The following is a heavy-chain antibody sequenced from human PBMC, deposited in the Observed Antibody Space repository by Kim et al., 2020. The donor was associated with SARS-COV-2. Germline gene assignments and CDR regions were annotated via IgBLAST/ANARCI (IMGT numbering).Heavy chain of an antibody. CDR1: GDSMNGHY. D-gene: IGHD6-19*01. J-gene: IGHJ4*02. CDR3: ARIPDISGWPFDY. CDR2: VYYSGRI. Sequence: SETLSLTCSVSGDSMNGHYCTWIRQPPGKGLEWIGYVYYSGRINYNPSLRSRLTISVDTSKNQFSLKLTSVSAADTAVYYCARIPDISGWPFDYWGQGTLVTVSS. V-gene: IGHV4-59*11.